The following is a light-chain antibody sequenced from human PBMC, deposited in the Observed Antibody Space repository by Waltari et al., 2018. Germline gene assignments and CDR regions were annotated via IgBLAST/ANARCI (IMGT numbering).Light chain of an antibody. CDR2: GAS. Sequence: EIVLTQSPGTLSLSPGEGATLSCRASRSITSTYLAWFQQKPGQAPRLLSYGASSRATGIPDRFSGGGSGTDFTLTISRLEPEDSALYYCQQYDSSGLTFGGGTTVEIK. V-gene: IGKV3-20*01. CDR3: QQYDSSGLT. CDR1: RSITSTY. J-gene: IGKJ4*01.